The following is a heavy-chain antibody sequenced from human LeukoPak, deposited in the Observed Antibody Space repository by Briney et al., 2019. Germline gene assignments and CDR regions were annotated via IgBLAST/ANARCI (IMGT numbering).Heavy chain of an antibody. D-gene: IGHD1-26*01. V-gene: IGHV1-69*13. CDR2: IIPIFGTA. J-gene: IGHJ3*02. CDR1: GGTFSSYA. CDR3: ARAITRGADAFDI. Sequence: SVKVSCKASGGTFSSYAINWVRQAPGQGLEWMGGIIPIFGTANYAQKFQGRATITADESTSTAYMELSSLRSEDTAVYYCARAITRGADAFDIWGQGTMVTVSS.